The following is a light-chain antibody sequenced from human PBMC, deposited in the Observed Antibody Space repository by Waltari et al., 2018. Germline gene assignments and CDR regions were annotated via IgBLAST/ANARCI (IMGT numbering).Light chain of an antibody. CDR1: RSNIGAGYD. Sequence: QSVLKQPPSVSGAPGQRVTISCTGTRSNIGAGYDVHWYQQLPGTAPKLLHLAKPNRPAGVPGRFSGSKSGTSASRAITGLQSEDEADYYCQSYDSSLSGSYVFGTGTKVTVL. CDR3: QSYDSSLSGSYV. CDR2: AKP. J-gene: IGLJ1*01. V-gene: IGLV1-40*01.